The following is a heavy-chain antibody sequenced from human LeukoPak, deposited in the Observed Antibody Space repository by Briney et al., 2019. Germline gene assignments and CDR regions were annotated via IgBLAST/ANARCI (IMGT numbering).Heavy chain of an antibody. V-gene: IGHV3-74*01. CDR2: INSDGSST. J-gene: IGHJ3*02. CDR1: GFTFSSYW. CDR3: ARDNPSGSYRGDAFDI. Sequence: PGGSLRLSCAASGFTFSSYWMHWVRQAPGKGLVWVSRINSDGSSTSYADSVKGRFTISRDNAKNTLYLQMNSPRAEHTAVYYCARDNPSGSYRGDAFDIWGQGTMVTVSS. D-gene: IGHD1-26*01.